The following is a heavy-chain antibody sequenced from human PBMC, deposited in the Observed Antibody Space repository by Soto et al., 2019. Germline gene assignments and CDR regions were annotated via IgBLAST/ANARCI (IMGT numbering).Heavy chain of an antibody. CDR2: INHSGST. J-gene: IGHJ6*03. Sequence: PSETLSLTCAFYGGSFIGYYWSWIRQPPGKGLEWIGEINHSGSTNYNPSLKSRVTISVDTSKNQFSLKLSSVTAADTAVYYCARLPNIYSSSSYYYYYYYMDVWGKGTTVTSP. V-gene: IGHV4-34*01. CDR3: ARLPNIYSSSSYYYYYYYMDV. CDR1: GGSFIGYY. D-gene: IGHD6-6*01.